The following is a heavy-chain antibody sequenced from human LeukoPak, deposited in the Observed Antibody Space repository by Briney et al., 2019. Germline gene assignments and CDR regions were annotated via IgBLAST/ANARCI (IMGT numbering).Heavy chain of an antibody. CDR2: ISSNGSTT. V-gene: IGHV3-48*01. CDR3: ARGSIVVVPAAQKRGPARNNWFDP. J-gene: IGHJ5*02. CDR1: GLTLSSYS. D-gene: IGHD2-2*01. Sequence: GGSLRLSCAASGLTLSSYSMNWVRQAPGKGLEWVSYISSNGSTTYYADSVKGRFTISRDNSKNTLYLQMNSLRAEDTAVYYCARGSIVVVPAAQKRGPARNNWFDPWGQGTLVTVSS.